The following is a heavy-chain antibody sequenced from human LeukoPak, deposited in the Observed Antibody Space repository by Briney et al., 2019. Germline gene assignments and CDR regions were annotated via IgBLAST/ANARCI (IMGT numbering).Heavy chain of an antibody. CDR3: ARVQSGSSDYYYYGMDV. J-gene: IGHJ6*02. CDR1: GFTFSSYS. V-gene: IGHV3-48*02. CDR2: ISSSSSTI. D-gene: IGHD1-26*01. Sequence: PGGSLRLSCAASGFTFSSYSMNWVRQAPGKGLEWVSYISSSSSTIYYADSVKGRFTISRDNAKNSLYLQMNSLRDEDTAVYYCARVQSGSSDYYYYGMDVWGQGTTVTVSS.